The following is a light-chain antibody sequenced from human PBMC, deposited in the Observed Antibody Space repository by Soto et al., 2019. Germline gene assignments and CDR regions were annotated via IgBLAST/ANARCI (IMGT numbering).Light chain of an antibody. V-gene: IGKV1-27*01. CDR1: QGISSY. J-gene: IGKJ3*01. Sequence: DIQMTQSPSSLSASVGDRVTITCRASQGISSYLAWYQQKPGKVPKLLMYAASTLQSGVPSRFSGSGFGTDFTLNISSLEPEDVATYCCQKYNDAPNPFGPGTKVEIQ. CDR3: QKYNDAPNP. CDR2: AAS.